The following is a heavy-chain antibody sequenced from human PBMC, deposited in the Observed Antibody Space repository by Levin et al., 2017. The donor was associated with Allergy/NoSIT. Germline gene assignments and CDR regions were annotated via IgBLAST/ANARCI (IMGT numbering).Heavy chain of an antibody. CDR1: GGSISSGDYY. CDR2: IYYSGST. D-gene: IGHD4-17*01. V-gene: IGHV4-30-4*01. CDR3: ARDLYGDYVFDY. Sequence: SETLSLTCTVSGGSISSGDYYWSWIRQPPGTGLEWIGYIYYSGSTYYNPSLKSRVTISVDTSKNQFSLKLSSVTAADTAVYYCARDLYGDYVFDYWGQGTLVTVSS. J-gene: IGHJ4*02.